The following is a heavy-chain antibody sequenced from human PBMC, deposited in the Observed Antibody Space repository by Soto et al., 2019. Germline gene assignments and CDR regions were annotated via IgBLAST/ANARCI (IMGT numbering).Heavy chain of an antibody. CDR1: GGSIGSYC. D-gene: IGHD6-6*01. Sequence: SETLSLTCTVSGGSIGSYCWSWIRQPPGKGLEWIGYINYSGSTNYNPSLKSRVTISVDTSKNQFSLKLSSVTAADTAVYYCARGKSIAAPTWFDPWGHGTLVTVSS. CDR3: ARGKSIAAPTWFDP. CDR2: INYSGST. V-gene: IGHV4-59*01. J-gene: IGHJ5*02.